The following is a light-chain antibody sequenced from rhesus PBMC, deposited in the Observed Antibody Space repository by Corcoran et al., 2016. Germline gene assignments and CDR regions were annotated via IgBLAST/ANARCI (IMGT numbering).Light chain of an antibody. Sequence: EIVMTQSPATLSLSPGETATLSCRASERVGSYLAWYQQKPGQAPKLLVHSAYFRATGIPDRFSGSGSRTEFTLTISSLEPEDVGVYHCQQYNDFLLTFGGGTKVELK. J-gene: IGKJ4*01. CDR3: QQYNDFLLT. CDR1: ERVGSY. V-gene: IGKV3-40*03. CDR2: SAY.